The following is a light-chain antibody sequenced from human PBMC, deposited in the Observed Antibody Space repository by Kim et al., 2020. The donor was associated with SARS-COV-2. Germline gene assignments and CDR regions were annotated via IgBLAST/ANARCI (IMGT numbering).Light chain of an antibody. J-gene: IGLJ1*01. CDR2: RNE. Sequence: ELTQPPSASGTPVQRVTISCSGSSSNVESNYVYWYQQFPGTAPKLLIFRNEQRPSGVPDRFSASKSGTSASLTISELRSEDEAEYHCATWDDSVSASVFGTGTKVTVL. CDR3: ATWDDSVSASV. V-gene: IGLV1-47*01. CDR1: SSNVESNY.